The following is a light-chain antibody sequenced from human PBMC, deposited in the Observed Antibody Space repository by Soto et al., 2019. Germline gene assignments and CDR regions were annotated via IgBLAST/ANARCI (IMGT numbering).Light chain of an antibody. CDR3: QQYGSSGT. V-gene: IGKV3-20*01. J-gene: IGKJ1*01. CDR2: GAS. Sequence: IWLTQSPGTLSLSPGERATLSCWASQSVSNYYLAWYQQKPCHAPRLLIYGASNMATGIPDRLSGSGSGTDFTLTLSRLAPEDFAVYYCQQYGSSGTFGHGTKVDIK. CDR1: QSVSNYY.